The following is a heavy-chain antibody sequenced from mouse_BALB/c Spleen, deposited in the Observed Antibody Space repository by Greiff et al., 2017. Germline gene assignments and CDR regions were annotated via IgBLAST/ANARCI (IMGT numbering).Heavy chain of an antibody. D-gene: IGHD2-10*01. CDR1: GYAFTNYL. J-gene: IGHJ4*01. CDR2: INPGSGGT. V-gene: IGHV1-54*01. CDR3: ARSYYGNYGAMDY. Sequence: VQLQESGAELVRPGTSVKVSCKASGYAFTNYLIEWVKQRPGQGLEWIGVINPGSGGTNYNEKFKGKATLTADKSSSTAYMQLSSLTSDDSAVYFCARSYYGNYGAMDYWGQGTSVTVSS.